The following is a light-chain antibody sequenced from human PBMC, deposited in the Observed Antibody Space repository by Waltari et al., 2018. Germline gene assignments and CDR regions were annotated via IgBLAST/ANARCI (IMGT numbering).Light chain of an antibody. V-gene: IGKV3-20*01. J-gene: IGKJ1*01. CDR2: DAS. Sequence: LSRRASQSVSRSLTWYQQKPGQAPRLLIYDASSRATGIPDRFSGSGSGTDFSLTISRLQPEDFAVYYCQHYVRLPATFGQGTKVEIK. CDR3: QHYVRLPAT. CDR1: QSVSRS.